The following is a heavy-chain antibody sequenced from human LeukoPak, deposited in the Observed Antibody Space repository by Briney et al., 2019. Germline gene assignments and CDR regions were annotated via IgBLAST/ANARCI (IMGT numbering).Heavy chain of an antibody. CDR1: GFAFRTFL. J-gene: IGHJ4*02. D-gene: IGHD3-16*01. CDR2: IKQDGSEK. V-gene: IGHV3-7*01. Sequence: GGSLRLSCATSGFAFRTFLMSRVRQAPGKGLEWVANIKQDGSEKYYVDSVKGRFTISRDNAKNSLYLQMNSLRAEDTAVYYCARTRAHGDWGQGALVTVSS. CDR3: ARTRAHGD.